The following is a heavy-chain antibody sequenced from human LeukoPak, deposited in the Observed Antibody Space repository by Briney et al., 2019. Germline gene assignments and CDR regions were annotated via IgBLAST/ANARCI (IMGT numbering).Heavy chain of an antibody. J-gene: IGHJ4*02. CDR3: ARDLSGIAGYTYGRGIDY. CDR2: ISGSNSYI. CDR1: GFTFSSYS. V-gene: IGHV3-21*01. Sequence: GGSLRLSCAASGFTFSSYSMNWVRQAPGKGLEWVSSISGSNSYIYYADSMKGRFTISRDNAKNSLYLQMNSLRAEDTAVYYCARDLSGIAGYTYGRGIDYWGQGTLVTVSS. D-gene: IGHD5-18*01.